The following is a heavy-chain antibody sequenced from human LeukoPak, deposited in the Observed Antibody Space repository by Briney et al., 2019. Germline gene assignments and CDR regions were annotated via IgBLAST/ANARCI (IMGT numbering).Heavy chain of an antibody. D-gene: IGHD6-13*01. CDR3: ASPISGYSSSWYSH. Sequence: GASVKVSCKASGYTFTGYYMHWVRQAPGQGLEWMGWINPNSGGTNYAQKFQGRVTMTRDTSISTAYMELSRLRSDDTAVYYCASPISGYSSSWYSHWGQGTLVTVSS. CDR1: GYTFTGYY. J-gene: IGHJ4*02. CDR2: INPNSGGT. V-gene: IGHV1-2*02.